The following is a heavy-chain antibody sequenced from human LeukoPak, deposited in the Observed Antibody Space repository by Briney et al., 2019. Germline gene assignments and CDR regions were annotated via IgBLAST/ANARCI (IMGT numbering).Heavy chain of an antibody. CDR3: ARGNSGVGTFWSGHYTGPFDY. V-gene: IGHV3-11*01. CDR1: GFTFSGYY. D-gene: IGHD3-3*01. Sequence: GGSLILSCAASGFTFSGYYMTWIRKAPGKGLEWVSYISGSGNSIYYADSVKGRFTISRDNAKSSLYLQMNSLRAEDTAVYYCARGNSGVGTFWSGHYTGPFDYWGQGILVTVSS. J-gene: IGHJ4*02. CDR2: ISGSGNSI.